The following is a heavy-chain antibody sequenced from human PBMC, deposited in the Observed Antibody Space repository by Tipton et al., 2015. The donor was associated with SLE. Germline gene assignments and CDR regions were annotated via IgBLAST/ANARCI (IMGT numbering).Heavy chain of an antibody. CDR2: ISWNSGSI. CDR1: GFTFDDYA. Sequence: SLRLSCAASGFTFDDYAMNWVRQAPGEGLEWVSGISWNSGSIGYADSVKGRLTISRDNAKNSLYLQMNSLRAEDTALYYCAKVGRREGYNYYYYMDVWGKGTTVTVSS. J-gene: IGHJ6*03. CDR3: AKVGRREGYNYYYYMDV. D-gene: IGHD6-13*01. V-gene: IGHV3-9*01.